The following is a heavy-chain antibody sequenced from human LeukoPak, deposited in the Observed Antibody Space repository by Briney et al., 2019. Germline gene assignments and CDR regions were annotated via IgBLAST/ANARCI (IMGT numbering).Heavy chain of an antibody. CDR3: ARLPTDYDYVWGSSY. CDR2: INHSGST. CDR1: GGSFSGYY. J-gene: IGHJ4*02. D-gene: IGHD3-16*01. V-gene: IGHV4-34*01. Sequence: KPSETLSLTCAVYGGSFSGYYWSWTRQPPGKGLEWIGEINHSGSTNYNPSLKSRVTMSVDTSKNQFSLKLSSVTAADTAVYYCARLPTDYDYVWGSSYWGQGTLVTVSS.